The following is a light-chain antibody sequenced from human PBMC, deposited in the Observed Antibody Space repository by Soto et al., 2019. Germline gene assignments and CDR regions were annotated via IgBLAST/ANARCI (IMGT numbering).Light chain of an antibody. V-gene: IGKV3-20*01. CDR2: GAS. Sequence: EIVRTQYPATLSVSPGERSTLSCRASQSVSSNLAWYQQKPGQSPRLLIYGASNRATGIPDRFSGSGSGTDFTLTISRLEPEDFAVYYCQQYGSSGTFGPGTQVDIK. CDR1: QSVSSN. CDR3: QQYGSSGT. J-gene: IGKJ1*01.